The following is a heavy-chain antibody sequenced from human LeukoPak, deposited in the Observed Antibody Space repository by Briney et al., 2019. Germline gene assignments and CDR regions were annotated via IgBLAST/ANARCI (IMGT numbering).Heavy chain of an antibody. V-gene: IGHV3-11*01. D-gene: IGHD4-11*01. CDR3: ATGVTTGHDAFDI. CDR2: ISSSGSTI. Sequence: GGPLSLSCAASGFPFSAYYMSWIRQAQGKGLEWVSYISSSGSTIYYADSVKGRFTISRDNAKNSLYLQMNSLRAEDTAVYYCATGVTTGHDAFDIWGQGTMVTVSS. CDR1: GFPFSAYY. J-gene: IGHJ3*02.